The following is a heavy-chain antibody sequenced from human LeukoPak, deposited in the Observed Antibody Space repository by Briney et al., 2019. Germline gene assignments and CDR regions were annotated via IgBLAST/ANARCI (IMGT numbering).Heavy chain of an antibody. Sequence: GGSLRLSCAASGFTFSSYAMSWVRQAPGKGREWVSAISGSGGSTYYADSVKGRFTISRDNSKNTLYLQMNSLRAEDTAVYYCAKGLYNWNYLGAFDIWGQGTMVTVSS. J-gene: IGHJ3*02. CDR3: AKGLYNWNYLGAFDI. D-gene: IGHD1-7*01. V-gene: IGHV3-23*01. CDR1: GFTFSSYA. CDR2: ISGSGGST.